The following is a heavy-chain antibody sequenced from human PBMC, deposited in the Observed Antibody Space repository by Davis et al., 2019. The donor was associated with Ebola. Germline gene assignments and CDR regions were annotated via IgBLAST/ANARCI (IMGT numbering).Heavy chain of an antibody. J-gene: IGHJ4*02. CDR2: IRFDGTDK. V-gene: IGHV3-30*02. CDR1: GFTFSTYA. Sequence: GGSLRLSCAASGFTFSTYAMSWVRQAPGKGLEWVAFIRFDGTDKYYADSVKGRFTISRDNSKNTLYLQMSSLRAEDTAVYYCARRGYSALDWGQGTLVSVSS. CDR3: ARRGYSALD. D-gene: IGHD5-12*01.